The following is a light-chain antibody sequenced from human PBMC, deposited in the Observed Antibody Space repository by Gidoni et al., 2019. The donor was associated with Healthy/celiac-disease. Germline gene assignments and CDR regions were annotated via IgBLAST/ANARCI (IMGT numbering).Light chain of an antibody. V-gene: IGKV3-20*01. CDR3: QQYGSSPT. CDR2: GAS. CDR1: QSVSSSY. Sequence: EIVLTQSPGTLSLSPGERATLSCRASQSVSSSYLAWYQQKPGQAPRLLTYGASSRATGIPDRFSGSGSGTDFTLTISSLEPEDFAVYYCQQYGSSPTFGQGTKVEIK. J-gene: IGKJ1*01.